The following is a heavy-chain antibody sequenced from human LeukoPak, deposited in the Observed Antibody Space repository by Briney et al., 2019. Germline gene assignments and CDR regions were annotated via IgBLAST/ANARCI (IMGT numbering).Heavy chain of an antibody. Sequence: SETLSLTXAVYGGSFSGYYWSWIRQPPGKGLEWIGEISHSGSTNYNPSLKSRVTISVDTSKNQFSLKLSSVTAADTAVYYCARSASSSWYYFDYWGQGTLVTVSS. D-gene: IGHD6-13*01. CDR3: ARSASSSWYYFDY. CDR2: ISHSGST. CDR1: GGSFSGYY. V-gene: IGHV4-34*01. J-gene: IGHJ4*02.